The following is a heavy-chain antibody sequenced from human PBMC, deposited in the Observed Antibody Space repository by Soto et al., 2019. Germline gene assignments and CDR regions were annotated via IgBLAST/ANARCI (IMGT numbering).Heavy chain of an antibody. D-gene: IGHD3-10*01. V-gene: IGHV4-59*01. Sequence: SETLSLTCTVSGGSISSYYWSWIRQPPGKGLEWIGYIYYSGSTNYNPSLKSRVTISVDTSKNQFSLKLNSVTAADTAVYYCARVEVGSGSYNYYCYYMDVWGKGTTVTVSS. J-gene: IGHJ6*03. CDR1: GGSISSYY. CDR3: ARVEVGSGSYNYYCYYMDV. CDR2: IYYSGST.